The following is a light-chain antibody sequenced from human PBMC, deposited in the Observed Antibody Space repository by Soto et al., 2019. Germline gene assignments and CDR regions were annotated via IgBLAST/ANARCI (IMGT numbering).Light chain of an antibody. J-gene: IGKJ4*01. CDR3: QQRNDWRST. CDR2: ASS. CDR1: QSVGTY. V-gene: IGKV3-11*01. Sequence: EIVLTQSPATLSSSLGERATLSCRASQSVGTYFAWYQQKPGQAPTLLIYASSDRATGIPARFSCSGSGTDFTLTLSSREPEDFEVYYCQQRNDWRSTFGGGTKVEIK.